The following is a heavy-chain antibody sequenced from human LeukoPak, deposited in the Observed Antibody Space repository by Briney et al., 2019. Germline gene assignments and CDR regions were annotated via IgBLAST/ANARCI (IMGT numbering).Heavy chain of an antibody. J-gene: IGHJ6*02. V-gene: IGHV3-30-3*01. CDR1: GFTFSSYA. Sequence: PGGSLRLSCAASGFTFSSYAMHWVRQAPGKGLEWVAVISYDGSNKYYADSVKGRFTISRDNSKNTLYLQMNSLRAEDTAVYYCARGGIGVWGQGTTVTVSS. CDR3: ARGGIGV. CDR2: ISYDGSNK.